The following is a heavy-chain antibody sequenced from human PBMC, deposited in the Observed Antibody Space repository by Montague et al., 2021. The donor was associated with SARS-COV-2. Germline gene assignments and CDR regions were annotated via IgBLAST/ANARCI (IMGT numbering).Heavy chain of an antibody. CDR3: VRVGVSNWYSFFDY. D-gene: IGHD6-13*01. Sequence: SETLSLTCTVSGGSISSYYWSWIRQPPGKGLEWIGYIFNSGSTNYNPSLKSRVTISVDTSKNQLSLRLRSVTAADTAVYYCVRVGVSNWYSFFDYWGQGTLLTVSS. J-gene: IGHJ4*02. CDR2: IFNSGST. CDR1: GGSISSYY. V-gene: IGHV4-59*01.